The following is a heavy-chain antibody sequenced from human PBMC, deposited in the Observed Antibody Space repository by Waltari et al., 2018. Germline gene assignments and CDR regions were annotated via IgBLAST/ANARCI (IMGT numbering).Heavy chain of an antibody. Sequence: QVQLVESGGGVVQPGRSLRLSCAASGFTLRSYGRHWVRQAPGKGLEWVAVIWYDGSNKYYADSVKGRFTISRDNSKNTLYLQMNSLRAEDTAVYYCAKDLVAGSSYWGQGTLVTVSS. J-gene: IGHJ4*02. CDR1: GFTLRSYG. D-gene: IGHD6-19*01. V-gene: IGHV3-33*06. CDR2: IWYDGSNK. CDR3: AKDLVAGSSY.